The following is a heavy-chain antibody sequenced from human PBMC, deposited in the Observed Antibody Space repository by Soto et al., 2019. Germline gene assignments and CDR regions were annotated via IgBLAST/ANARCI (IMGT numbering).Heavy chain of an antibody. CDR2: INPKSGGT. CDR3: ARGERGVPTAAYFYGMDV. J-gene: IGHJ6*02. Sequence: ASVKVSCKASGYTFNGNYLHWVRQAPGQRLEWMGWINPKSGGTNYAQKFQGRVTMTRDTSLSTAYVELSRLRSDDTAVYYCARGERGVPTAAYFYGMDVWGQGTTVTVSS. D-gene: IGHD2-2*01. CDR1: GYTFNGNY. V-gene: IGHV1-2*02.